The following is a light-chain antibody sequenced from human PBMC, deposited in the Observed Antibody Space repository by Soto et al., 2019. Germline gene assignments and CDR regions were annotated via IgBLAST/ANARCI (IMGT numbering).Light chain of an antibody. Sequence: QSALTQPASVSGSPGQSITISCTGTSSDVGYYNLVSWYQQHPGKAPKVIIYEVNKRPSGVSYRFSGSKSGNSASLTISGLQAEDEADYHCCSYAGDSTFVFGGGTKVTVL. CDR2: EVN. J-gene: IGLJ3*02. CDR3: CSYAGDSTFV. V-gene: IGLV2-23*02. CDR1: SSDVGYYNL.